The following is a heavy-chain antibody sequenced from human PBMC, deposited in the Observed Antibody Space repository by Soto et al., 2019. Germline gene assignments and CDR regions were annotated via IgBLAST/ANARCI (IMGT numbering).Heavy chain of an antibody. Sequence: VQLQESGPGLVKPSETLSLTCTVSGGSVSSGSYYWSWIRQPPGKGLEWVANIKQDGSEKYYVDSVKGRFTISRDNAKNSLYLQMNSLRAEDTAVYYCARAGPKGGYDYPHFDYWGQGTLVTVSS. CDR1: GGSVSSGSYY. J-gene: IGHJ4*02. CDR3: ARAGPKGGYDYPHFDY. V-gene: IGHV3-7*01. CDR2: IKQDGSEK. D-gene: IGHD5-12*01.